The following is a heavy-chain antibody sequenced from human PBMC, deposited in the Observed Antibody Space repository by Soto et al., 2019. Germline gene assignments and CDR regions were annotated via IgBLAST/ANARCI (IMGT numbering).Heavy chain of an antibody. D-gene: IGHD1-1*01. CDR2: INESGST. V-gene: IGHV4-34*01. CDR3: ARGSGIVALPGELEDVNYDY. J-gene: IGHJ4*02. CDR1: GQSFSGHS. Sequence: QVQLQQWGAGLVKPSETLSLSCAVYGQSFSGHSWAWIRQPPGKGLEWIGEINESGSTYYNPSLKRRVTSATDTSKNQLSVKLSSVSAADTAAYFCARGSGIVALPGELEDVNYDYWGQGTLVNVSS.